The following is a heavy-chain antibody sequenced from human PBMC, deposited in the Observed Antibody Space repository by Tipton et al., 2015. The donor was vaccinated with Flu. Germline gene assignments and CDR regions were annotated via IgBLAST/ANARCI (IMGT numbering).Heavy chain of an antibody. CDR3: ARGYYDSSGYYLDAFDI. J-gene: IGHJ3*02. V-gene: IGHV4-38-2*01. CDR2: FYHSGSY. CDR1: GYSITSGYS. D-gene: IGHD3-22*01. Sequence: TLSLTCAVSGYSITSGYSWGWIRQPPGKGLEWIGTFYHSGSYYCNPSLKSRVTISVDTSKNQFALKLSSVTAADTAVYYCARGYYDSSGYYLDAFDIWGQGTMVTVSS.